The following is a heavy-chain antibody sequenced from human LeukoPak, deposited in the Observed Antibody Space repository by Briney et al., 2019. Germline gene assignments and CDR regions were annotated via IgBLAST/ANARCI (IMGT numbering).Heavy chain of an antibody. D-gene: IGHD1-26*01. CDR1: GGSLISHY. CDR3: AGAVGALLTWAF. Sequence: SETLSLTCTVSGGSLISHYWSWIRQTPGKGLEWIGYIYDFGSTDYNPSLKNRITMSVDTSKNQFSLELNSVTAADTAIYYCAGAVGALLTWAFWGQGTLVTVSS. V-gene: IGHV4-59*11. CDR2: IYDFGST. J-gene: IGHJ4*02.